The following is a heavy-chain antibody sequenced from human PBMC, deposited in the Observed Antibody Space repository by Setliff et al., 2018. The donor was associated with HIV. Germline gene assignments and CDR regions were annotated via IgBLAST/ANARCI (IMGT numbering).Heavy chain of an antibody. CDR1: GASIRGHY. J-gene: IGHJ3*02. V-gene: IGHV4-59*08. CDR3: ARPRYTYGTPPAFDI. CDR2: IYYSGNT. D-gene: IGHD5-18*01. Sequence: SETLSLTCSVSGASIRGHYWSWIRQSPGKGLEWIGNIYYSGNTNYNPSFKSRVTISVDTSKNQFSLRVNSVTAADTAVYYCARPRYTYGTPPAFDIWGRGTVVTVSS.